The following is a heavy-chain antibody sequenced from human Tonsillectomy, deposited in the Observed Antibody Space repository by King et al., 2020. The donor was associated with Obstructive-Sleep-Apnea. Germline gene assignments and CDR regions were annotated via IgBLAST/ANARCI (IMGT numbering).Heavy chain of an antibody. J-gene: IGHJ1*01. V-gene: IGHV4-39*07. CDR3: AREIVVVVATPEYFQH. CDR1: GGSISSSSYY. Sequence: QLQESGPGLVKPSETLSLTCTVSGGSISSSSYYWGWIRQPPGKGLEWIGSIYYSGSTYYNPSLKSRGTISVDTSNNQFSLRLSSVTAADTAVYYCAREIVVVVATPEYFQHWGQGTLVTVSS. CDR2: IYYSGST. D-gene: IGHD2-15*01.